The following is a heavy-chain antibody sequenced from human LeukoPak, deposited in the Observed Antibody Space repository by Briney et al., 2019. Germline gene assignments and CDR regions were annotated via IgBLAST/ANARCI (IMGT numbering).Heavy chain of an antibody. Sequence: GASVKVSCKASGYTYTSYYMHWVRHAPGQGLEWMGIINPSGGSTSYAQKFQGRVTMTRDTSTSTVYMELSSLRSEDTAVYYCARSKTYYYDSSGYYPLDYWGQGTLVTVSS. CDR3: ARSKTYYYDSSGYYPLDY. CDR1: GYTYTSYY. D-gene: IGHD3-22*01. V-gene: IGHV1-46*01. J-gene: IGHJ4*02. CDR2: INPSGGST.